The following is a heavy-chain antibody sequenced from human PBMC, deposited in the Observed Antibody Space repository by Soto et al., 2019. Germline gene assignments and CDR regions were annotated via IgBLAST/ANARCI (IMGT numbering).Heavy chain of an antibody. Sequence: QVQLVQSGAEVKEPGASVNVSCKASGYTFTSYYMHWVRQAPGQGLEWMGIINPSGGSTSYAQKFQGRVTMTRDMSTSTVYMELSSLRSEDTAVYYCARVYPSDTRYGYVGNNWFDPWGQGTLVTVSS. D-gene: IGHD5-18*01. J-gene: IGHJ5*02. CDR3: ARVYPSDTRYGYVGNNWFDP. CDR1: GYTFTSYY. V-gene: IGHV1-46*03. CDR2: INPSGGST.